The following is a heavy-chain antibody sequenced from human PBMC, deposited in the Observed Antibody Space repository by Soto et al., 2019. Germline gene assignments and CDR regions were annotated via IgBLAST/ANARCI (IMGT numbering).Heavy chain of an antibody. V-gene: IGHV3-64D*06. CDR2: ISSNVGIT. D-gene: IGHD5-12*01. J-gene: IGHJ4*02. CDR3: VKGLGYSDYETEY. Sequence: PGGSLRLSCSAAGFSFSSFGMHWVRQAPGKRLEYVSAISSNVGITFYADSVKGRFTVSRDNSNNTLYLQMSSLRDEDTAVYYCVKGLGYSDYETEYWGQRRLITDSS. CDR1: GFSFSSFG.